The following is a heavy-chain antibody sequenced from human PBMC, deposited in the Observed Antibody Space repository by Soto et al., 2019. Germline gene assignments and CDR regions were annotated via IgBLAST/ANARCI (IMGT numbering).Heavy chain of an antibody. CDR1: GGSFSGYY. Sequence: SETLSLTCAVYGGSFSGYYWSWIRQPPGKGLEWIGEINHSGSTNYNPSLKSRVTMSVDTSKNQFSLKLSSVTAADTAVYSCVRDRSGSYLEGFDYWGQGTLVTVS. V-gene: IGHV4-34*01. D-gene: IGHD1-26*01. CDR2: INHSGST. J-gene: IGHJ4*02. CDR3: VRDRSGSYLEGFDY.